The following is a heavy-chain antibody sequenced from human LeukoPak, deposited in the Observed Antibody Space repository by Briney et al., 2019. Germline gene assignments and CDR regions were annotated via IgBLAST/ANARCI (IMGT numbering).Heavy chain of an antibody. CDR2: IWYDGSNK. CDR1: GFTFSSYG. V-gene: IGHV3-33*01. Sequence: GGSLRLSCAASGFTFSSYGMHWVRQAPGKGLEWVAVIWYDGSNKYCADSVKGRFTISRDNSKNTLYLQMNSLRAEDTAVYYCARDPSQTGTLPSDIWGQGTMVTVSS. D-gene: IGHD1-1*01. J-gene: IGHJ3*02. CDR3: ARDPSQTGTLPSDI.